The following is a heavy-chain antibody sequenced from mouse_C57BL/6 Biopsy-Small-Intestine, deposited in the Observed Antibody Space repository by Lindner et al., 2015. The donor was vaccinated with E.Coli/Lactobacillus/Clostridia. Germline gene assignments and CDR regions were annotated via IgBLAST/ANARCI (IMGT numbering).Heavy chain of an antibody. Sequence: VQLQESGPELVKPGASVKISCKASGYTFSSSWMNWVKQRPGKGLEWIGRIYPGDGDIDYNGKFKGKATLTADKSSSTAYMQLNSLTSEDSAVYFCANYSYYRPFAYWGQGTLVTVSA. V-gene: IGHV1-82*01. J-gene: IGHJ3*01. CDR3: ANYSYYRPFAY. D-gene: IGHD2-12*01. CDR2: IYPGDGDI. CDR1: GYTFSSSW.